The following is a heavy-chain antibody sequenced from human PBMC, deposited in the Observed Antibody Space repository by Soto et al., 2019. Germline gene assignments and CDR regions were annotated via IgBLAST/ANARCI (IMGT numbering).Heavy chain of an antibody. CDR2: INHSGTT. Sequence: PSETLSLTCAVYGGSFSGDYWTWIRQPPGKGLEWIGEINHSGTTNYNPSLKSRVTISVDRSKNQFSLKLSSVTAADTAVYYCARAHYGDYGYGMDVWGQGTTVTVSS. V-gene: IGHV4-34*01. CDR3: ARAHYGDYGYGMDV. J-gene: IGHJ6*02. CDR1: GGSFSGDY. D-gene: IGHD4-17*01.